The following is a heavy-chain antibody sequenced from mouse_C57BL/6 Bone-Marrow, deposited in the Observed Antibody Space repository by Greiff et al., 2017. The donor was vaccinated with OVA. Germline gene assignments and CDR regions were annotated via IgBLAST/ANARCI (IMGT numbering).Heavy chain of an antibody. CDR1: GYAFSSSW. V-gene: IGHV1-82*01. CDR2: IYPGDGDT. CDR3: ARPAWFAY. Sequence: QVQLQQSGPELVKPGASVKISCKASGYAFSSSWLNWVKQRPGKGLEWIGRIYPGDGDTNYNGKFKGKATLTADKSSSTAYMQLSSLTSEDSAVYFCARPAWFAYWGQGTLVTVSA. J-gene: IGHJ3*01.